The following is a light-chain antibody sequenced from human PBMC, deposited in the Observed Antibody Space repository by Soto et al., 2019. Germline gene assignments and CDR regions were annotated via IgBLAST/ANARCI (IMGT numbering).Light chain of an antibody. CDR3: QRYGTSPCT. J-gene: IGKJ2*02. V-gene: IGKV3-20*01. CDR2: GTS. Sequence: EIVLTQSPGTLSLSSGERATLSCRASQSVTSNSLAWYQKRPGQAPRLLIYGTSTRATGIPDRFSGGGSGKDFILISSRLEPEDFAMYYCQRYGTSPCTFGQGTRLEIK. CDR1: QSVTSNS.